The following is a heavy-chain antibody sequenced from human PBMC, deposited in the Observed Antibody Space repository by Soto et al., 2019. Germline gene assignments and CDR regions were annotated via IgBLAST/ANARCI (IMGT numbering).Heavy chain of an antibody. Sequence: PGESLKISCKGSGYSFTSYWIGWVRQMPGKVLEWMGIIYPGDSDTRYSPSFQGQVTISADKSISTAYLQWSSLKASDTAMYYCARLLGYCSSTSCYGPLDYWGQGXLVTVYS. CDR1: GYSFTSYW. CDR2: IYPGDSDT. V-gene: IGHV5-51*01. D-gene: IGHD2-2*01. CDR3: ARLLGYCSSTSCYGPLDY. J-gene: IGHJ4*02.